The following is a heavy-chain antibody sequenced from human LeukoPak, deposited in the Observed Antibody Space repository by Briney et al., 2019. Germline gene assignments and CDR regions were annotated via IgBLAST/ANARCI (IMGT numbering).Heavy chain of an antibody. V-gene: IGHV3-15*01. Sequence: GGSLRLSCAASGFTFSNVYMSWVRQAPGKGLEWVGRIKTKTDGGATDYAAPVKGRFTISRDDSQNTLYLQMNSLRAEDTAVYYCARDEDGSGSLDYWGQGTLVTVSS. CDR1: GFTFSNVY. D-gene: IGHD3-10*01. J-gene: IGHJ4*02. CDR2: IKTKTDGGAT. CDR3: ARDEDGSGSLDY.